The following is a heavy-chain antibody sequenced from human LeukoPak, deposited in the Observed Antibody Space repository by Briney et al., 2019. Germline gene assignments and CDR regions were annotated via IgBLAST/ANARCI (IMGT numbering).Heavy chain of an antibody. V-gene: IGHV3-23*01. CDR1: GFTFSSYA. Sequence: PGGSLRLSCAGSGFTFSSYAMSWVRQAPGKGLEWVSAISGSGGSTYYADSVKGRFTISRDNSKNTLYLQMNSLRAEDTAVYYCAKFGLRFLEWLSLGDDAFDIWGQGTMVTVSS. CDR2: ISGSGGST. D-gene: IGHD3-3*01. J-gene: IGHJ3*02. CDR3: AKFGLRFLEWLSLGDDAFDI.